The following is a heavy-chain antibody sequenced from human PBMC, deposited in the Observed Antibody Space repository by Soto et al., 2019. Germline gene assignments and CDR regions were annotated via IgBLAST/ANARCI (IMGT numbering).Heavy chain of an antibody. CDR3: SRDGDFYGLDV. Sequence: PGGSLRLSCTFSGSTSDYYGYALTWFRQAPGKGLQWLGLIRGSTYGGTTEYAASVKGRFTISRDDSKGIAYLQMNSLKTEDTAVYYCSRDGDFYGLDVWGQGTTVTVS. CDR2: IRGSTYGGTT. CDR1: GSTSDYYGYA. V-gene: IGHV3-49*03. D-gene: IGHD3-3*01. J-gene: IGHJ6*02.